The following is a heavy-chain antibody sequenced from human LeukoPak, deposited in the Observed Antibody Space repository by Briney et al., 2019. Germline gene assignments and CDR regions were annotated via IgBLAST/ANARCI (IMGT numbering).Heavy chain of an antibody. J-gene: IGHJ4*02. CDR1: GGSMTRYY. V-gene: IGHV4-59*08. D-gene: IGHD6-6*01. CDR2: IYYTGNP. CDR3: ARRSTLENFFDS. Sequence: SETLSLTCTVSGGSMTRYYWSWIRQPPGKGLEWIGNIYYTGNPNYNPSLKSRVTVSVDSSKGQLSLKLTSLTAADSAVRYCARRSTLENFFDSWGQGTPVTVSS.